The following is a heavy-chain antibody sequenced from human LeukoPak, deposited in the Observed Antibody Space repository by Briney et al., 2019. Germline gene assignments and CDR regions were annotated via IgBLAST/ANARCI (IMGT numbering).Heavy chain of an antibody. Sequence: GRSLMLSCAASGFPFSSYTMDWVRQAPGKGLERVTFISHDGTNQDYADSVKGRFTVSRDNSKNTVFLQMNSLRPEDTAVYYCARLLVLAATEGFEFWGQGTVVTVSS. CDR3: ARLLVLAATEGFEF. J-gene: IGHJ4*02. CDR2: ISHDGTNQ. CDR1: GFPFSSYT. V-gene: IGHV3-30-3*01. D-gene: IGHD2-15*01.